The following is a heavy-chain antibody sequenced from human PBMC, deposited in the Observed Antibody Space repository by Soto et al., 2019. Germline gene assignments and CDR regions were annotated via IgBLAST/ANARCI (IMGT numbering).Heavy chain of an antibody. CDR3: ARERTSKGGMDI. J-gene: IGHJ6*02. CDR1: GFTFSSDW. V-gene: IGHV3-74*01. CDR2: IISGGTRV. Sequence: EVHLVESGGGLVQPGGSLRLSCAASGFTFSSDWMNWVRQSPGKGLEWVSRIISGGTRVSYADSVQGRFIITRDNAKNTLYLEMHSLTADDTAVYYCARERTSKGGMDIWGQGATVTVSS.